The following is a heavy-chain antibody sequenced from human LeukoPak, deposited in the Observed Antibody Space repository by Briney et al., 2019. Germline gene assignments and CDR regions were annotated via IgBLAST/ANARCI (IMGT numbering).Heavy chain of an antibody. CDR3: ARNGPHYYDSSGYLDY. D-gene: IGHD3-22*01. CDR1: GGSISSYY. Sequence: SETLSLTCTVSGGSISSYYWSWIRQPPGKGLEWIGNNDYSGGTNYYPSLKSRVTISVDTSKNQFSLMLSSVTAADTAVYYCARNGPHYYDSSGYLDYWGQGALVTVSS. CDR2: NDYSGGT. J-gene: IGHJ4*02. V-gene: IGHV4-59*01.